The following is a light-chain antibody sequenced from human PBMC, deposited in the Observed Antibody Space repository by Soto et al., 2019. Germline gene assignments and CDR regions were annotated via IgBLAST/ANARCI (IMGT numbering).Light chain of an antibody. V-gene: IGKV3-15*01. J-gene: IGKJ2*01. CDR1: QSVSSS. CDR3: QQYNNWPLYT. Sequence: EIVMTQSPATQSVSPGERATLTCRASQSVSSSLAWYQQKPGQAPRLLIYGASTRATGIPARFSGSRSGTEFTLTISSLQSEDFAVYYCQQYNNWPLYTFGQGTKLEIK. CDR2: GAS.